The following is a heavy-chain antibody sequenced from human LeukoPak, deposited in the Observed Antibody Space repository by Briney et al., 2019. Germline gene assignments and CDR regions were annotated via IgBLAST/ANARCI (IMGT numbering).Heavy chain of an antibody. Sequence: SETLSLTCAVYGGSFSGYYWSWIRQPPGKGLEWIGEINHSGSTNYNPSLQSRVTISVDTSKNQFSLKLSPVTAADTAVYYCARGRVVFRPWGQGTLVTVSS. CDR2: INHSGST. V-gene: IGHV4-34*01. CDR1: GGSFSGYY. CDR3: ARGRVVFRP. J-gene: IGHJ5*02. D-gene: IGHD3-16*01.